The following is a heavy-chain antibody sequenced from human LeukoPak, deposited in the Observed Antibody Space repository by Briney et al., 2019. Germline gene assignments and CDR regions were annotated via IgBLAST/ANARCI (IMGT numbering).Heavy chain of an antibody. J-gene: IGHJ5*02. Sequence: GASVTVSCKASGYTFTSHYMHWVRQAPGQGLEWMGLINPSGSSTPYAQKFQGRVTMTRDMSTTTDYMELSSLRSEDTAVYYCARDNSVGDIAWWFDPWGQGTLVTVSS. D-gene: IGHD3-16*02. V-gene: IGHV1-46*01. CDR2: INPSGSST. CDR1: GYTFTSHY. CDR3: ARDNSVGDIAWWFDP.